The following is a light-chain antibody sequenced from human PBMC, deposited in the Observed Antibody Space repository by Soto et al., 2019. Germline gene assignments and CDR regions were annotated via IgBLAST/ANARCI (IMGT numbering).Light chain of an antibody. CDR3: SSYTSTVTLV. V-gene: IGLV2-14*01. Sequence: QSALTQPASVSGSPGQSITISCTGTSSDVGAYNYVSWFQQYPGKAPKLMIYEVNNRPSGVSNRFFGSKSGNTASLTISGLQADDEAVYYCSSYTSTVTLVFGGGTKLTVL. J-gene: IGLJ3*02. CDR1: SSDVGAYNY. CDR2: EVN.